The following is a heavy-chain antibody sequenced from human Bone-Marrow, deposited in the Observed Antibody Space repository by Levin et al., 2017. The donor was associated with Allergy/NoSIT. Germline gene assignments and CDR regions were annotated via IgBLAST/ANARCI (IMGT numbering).Heavy chain of an antibody. Sequence: GESLKISCVASGFTLSHYPMHWVRQAPGEGLEWVALISSDVRNKYYADSVKGLFTISRDDSKNSLHLQMDSLRPEDSAVYYCTRDNHGPGTYFRFHDWGQGTPVTVSS. J-gene: IGHJ4*02. V-gene: IGHV3-30*04. D-gene: IGHD3-10*01. CDR2: ISSDVRNK. CDR3: TRDNHGPGTYFRFHD. CDR1: GFTLSHYP.